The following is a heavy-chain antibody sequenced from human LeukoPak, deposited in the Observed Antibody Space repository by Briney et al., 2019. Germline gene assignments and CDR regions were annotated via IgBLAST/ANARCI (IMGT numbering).Heavy chain of an antibody. CDR1: GFTFSSYT. CDR2: ISSSSTNI. V-gene: IGHV3-48*01. D-gene: IGHD4-17*01. Sequence: GGSLRLSCAASGFTFSSYTMNWVRQAPGKGLEWVSYISSSSTNIYYADSVKGRFTISRDNAKNSLYLQMNSLRAEDTAVYYCARLGDDYGDFPIDYWGQGTLVTVSS. J-gene: IGHJ4*02. CDR3: ARLGDDYGDFPIDY.